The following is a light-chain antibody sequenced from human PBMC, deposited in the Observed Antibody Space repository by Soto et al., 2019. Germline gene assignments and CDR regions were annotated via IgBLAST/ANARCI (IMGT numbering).Light chain of an antibody. CDR1: QSVRDSH. V-gene: IGKV3-20*01. CDR2: DAS. CDR3: EQYDNQQWT. J-gene: IGKJ1*01. Sequence: EIVLTQSPGTLSSSPGGRATLSCRASQSVRDSHLAWFQQKPGQAPRLLIYDASRRATGIPDRFSGSGSGTEFTLTISSLEPEDFAVYYCEQYDNQQWTFGQGTKVEIK.